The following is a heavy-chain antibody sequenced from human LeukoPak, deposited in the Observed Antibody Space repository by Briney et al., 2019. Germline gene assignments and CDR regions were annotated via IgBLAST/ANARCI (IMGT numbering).Heavy chain of an antibody. J-gene: IGHJ2*01. CDR3: ARDAGYSSGWSHWYLDL. CDR1: GFTFTGYS. Sequence: GGSLRLSCAASGFTFTGYSFNWVRQAPGKGLEGVSYISGSVTTIHYADSVKGRFTISRDKAKNSIYLQMNSLTDEDSAVYYCARDAGYSSGWSHWYLDLWGRGTLVTVSS. CDR2: ISGSVTTI. V-gene: IGHV3-48*02. D-gene: IGHD6-19*01.